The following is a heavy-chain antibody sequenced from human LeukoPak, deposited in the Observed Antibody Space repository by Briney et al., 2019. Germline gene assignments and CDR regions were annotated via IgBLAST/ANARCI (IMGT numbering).Heavy chain of an antibody. J-gene: IGHJ4*02. V-gene: IGHV3-30*03. CDR3: ARPPYDSSGFYVDY. Sequence: GGSLRLSCAASGFTFSSYGMHWVRQAPGKGLEWVAVISYDGSNKYYADSVKGRFTISRDNSKNTLYLQMNSLRAEDTAVYYCARPPYDSSGFYVDYWGQGTLVTVSS. D-gene: IGHD3-22*01. CDR1: GFTFSSYG. CDR2: ISYDGSNK.